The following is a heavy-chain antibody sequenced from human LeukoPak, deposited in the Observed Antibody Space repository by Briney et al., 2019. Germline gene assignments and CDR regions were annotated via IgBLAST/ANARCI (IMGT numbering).Heavy chain of an antibody. V-gene: IGHV3-72*01. CDR2: SRDKGNSYTT. J-gene: IGHJ4*02. Sequence: GGSLRLSCAASGFTFSDHYIDWVRQAPGKGLEWVGRSRDKGNSYTTAYAASVRGRFTISRDNAKNSLYLQMNSLRAEDTAVYYCARDDDGDGVFGVVISAKTFDYWGQGTLVTVSS. CDR1: GFTFSDHY. D-gene: IGHD3-3*01. CDR3: ARDDDGDGVFGVVISAKTFDY.